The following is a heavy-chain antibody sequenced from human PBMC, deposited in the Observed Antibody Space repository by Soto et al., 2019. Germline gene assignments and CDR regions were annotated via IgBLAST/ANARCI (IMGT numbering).Heavy chain of an antibody. CDR1: GFTVSSKY. CDR2: IYSDGNT. Sequence: EVQLVETGGGLIQPGGSLILSCAASGFTVSSKYMSWLRQAPGKGLEWASIIYSDGNTYYADSVKCRFTISRDNSKNTLKLHMNSLRAEDTAVYFCARGRGNCVVTTCYLPFDSWGQGTLVTVSS. CDR3: ARGRGNCVVTTCYLPFDS. J-gene: IGHJ4*02. V-gene: IGHV3-53*02. D-gene: IGHD2-2*01.